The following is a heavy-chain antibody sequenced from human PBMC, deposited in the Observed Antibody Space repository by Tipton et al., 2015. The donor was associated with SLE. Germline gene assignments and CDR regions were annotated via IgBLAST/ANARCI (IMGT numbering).Heavy chain of an antibody. D-gene: IGHD3-10*01. CDR1: GGSFSGYS. CDR2: ITHFRTP. J-gene: IGHJ4*02. CDR3: ARNKLLWFGEGNF. Sequence: TLSLTCALYGGSFSGYSWSWLRRPPGKGLEWIGEITHFRTPNYNPSLNSGVTISLDTSKDQFSLKLSSVTVADTAVYYCARNKLLWFGEGNFWGQGTLVTVSS. V-gene: IGHV4-34*01.